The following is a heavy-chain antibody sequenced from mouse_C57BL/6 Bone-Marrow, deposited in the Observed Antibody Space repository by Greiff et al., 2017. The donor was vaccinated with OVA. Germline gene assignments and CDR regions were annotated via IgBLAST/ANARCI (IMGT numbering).Heavy chain of an antibody. CDR1: GFNIKDYY. V-gene: IGHV14-2*01. CDR3: AWRSNFYFDY. J-gene: IGHJ2*01. Sequence: VQLQQSGAELVKPGASVKFSCTASGFNIKDYYMHWVKQRTEQGLEWIGRIDPEDGETKYAPKFQGKATITADTSSNTACLQPIRLTSEDTAVDYCAWRSNFYFDYWGKGTTLTVSS. D-gene: IGHD2-5*01. CDR2: IDPEDGET.